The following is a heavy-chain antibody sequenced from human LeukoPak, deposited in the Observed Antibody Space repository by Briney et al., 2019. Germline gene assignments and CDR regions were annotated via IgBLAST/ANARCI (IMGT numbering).Heavy chain of an antibody. CDR3: ARPVAGTMGWFDP. D-gene: IGHD6-19*01. CDR1: GGSISSYY. V-gene: IGHV4-38-2*02. CDR2: IYHSGGT. J-gene: IGHJ5*02. Sequence: PSETLSLTCTVSGGSISSYYWGWIRQPPGKGLEWIGSIYHSGGTYYNPSLKSRVTISVDTSKNQFSLKLSSVTAADTAVYYCARPVAGTMGWFDPWGQGTLVTVSS.